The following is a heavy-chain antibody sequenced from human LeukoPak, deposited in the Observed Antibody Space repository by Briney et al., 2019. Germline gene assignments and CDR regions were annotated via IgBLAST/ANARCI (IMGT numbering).Heavy chain of an antibody. CDR2: IKQDGSEK. CDR3: AKDGFSGWSEYYFDY. Sequence: GGSLRLSCAASGFTFSSYWMSWVRQAPGKGLEWVANIKQDGSEKYYADSVKGRFTISRDNSKNTLYLQMNSLRAEDTAVYYCAKDGFSGWSEYYFDYWGQGTLVTVSS. CDR1: GFTFSSYW. J-gene: IGHJ4*02. D-gene: IGHD6-19*01. V-gene: IGHV3-7*01.